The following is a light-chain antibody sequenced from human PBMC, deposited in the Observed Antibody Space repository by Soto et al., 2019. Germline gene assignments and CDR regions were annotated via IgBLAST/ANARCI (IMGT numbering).Light chain of an antibody. CDR2: AAS. CDR1: QSISSY. CDR3: QQSYSTPRRFT. J-gene: IGKJ3*01. V-gene: IGKV1-39*01. Sequence: DLPMTQSPSSLSASVGDRVTITCRASQSISSYLNWYQQKPGKAPKLLIYAASSLQSGVPSRFSGSGSGTDFTLTISSLQPEDFATYYCQQSYSTPRRFTFGPGTKVDIK.